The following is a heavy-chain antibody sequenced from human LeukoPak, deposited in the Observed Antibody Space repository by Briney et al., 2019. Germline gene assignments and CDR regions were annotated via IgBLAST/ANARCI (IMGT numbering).Heavy chain of an antibody. CDR1: GFTFSSYG. CDR2: IRYDGSNK. CDR3: TTGLRYFDWPDLDY. J-gene: IGHJ4*02. D-gene: IGHD3-9*01. Sequence: GRSLRLSCAASGFTFSSYGMHWVRQAPGKGLEWVAFIRYDGSNKYYADSVKGRFTISRDNSKNTLYLQMNSLKTEDTAVYYCTTGLRYFDWPDLDYWGQGTLVTVSS. V-gene: IGHV3-30*02.